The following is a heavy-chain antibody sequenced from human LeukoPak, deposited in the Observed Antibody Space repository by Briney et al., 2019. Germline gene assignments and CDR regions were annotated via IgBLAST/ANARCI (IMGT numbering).Heavy chain of an antibody. CDR3: ARVRVATSGYWEDF. CDR1: GYTFTDYY. Sequence: ASVKVSCKASGYTFTDYYMHWVRQAPGQGLEWMGWINPTSGATNYAQKFQGRVTMTRDTSIDTAYMELSRLTSDDTAVYYCARVRVATSGYWEDFWGQGTLVTVFS. V-gene: IGHV1-2*02. CDR2: INPTSGAT. J-gene: IGHJ4*02. D-gene: IGHD3-22*01.